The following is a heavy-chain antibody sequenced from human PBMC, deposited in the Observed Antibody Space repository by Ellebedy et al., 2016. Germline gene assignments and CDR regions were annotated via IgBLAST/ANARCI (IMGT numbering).Heavy chain of an antibody. CDR3: ARLSYDSSGYYPPNY. D-gene: IGHD3-22*01. J-gene: IGHJ4*02. V-gene: IGHV4-39*01. CDR1: GGSISSIIYY. Sequence: SETLSLTXTVSGGSISSIIYYWGWIRQPPGKGLEWIGSIYYSGRTYYSPSLKSRLTISVDTSKNQFSLKLSSVTAADTAVYYCARLSYDSSGYYPPNYWGQGTLVTLSS. CDR2: IYYSGRT.